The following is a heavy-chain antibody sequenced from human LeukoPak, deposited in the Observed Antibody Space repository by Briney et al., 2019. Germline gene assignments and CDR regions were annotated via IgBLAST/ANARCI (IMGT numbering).Heavy chain of an antibody. J-gene: IGHJ4*02. D-gene: IGHD2-15*01. V-gene: IGHV4-39*01. CDR1: GVSIDGRSYN. Sequence: PSQTLSLTCAVSGVSIDGRSYNWGWVRHPPGKGLEWIGSIYASLSAYYNPTLKCRVPISIDLSQKQFSLNLNSAPAAASAVYYCARFVSIRGGIHLNYFDSWGQGRLVTVSS. CDR3: ARFVSIRGGIHLNYFDS. CDR2: IYASLSA.